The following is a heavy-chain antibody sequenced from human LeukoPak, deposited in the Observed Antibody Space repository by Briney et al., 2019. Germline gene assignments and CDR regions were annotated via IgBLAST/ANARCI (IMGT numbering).Heavy chain of an antibody. J-gene: IGHJ3*01. CDR3: ARHSDSPNYPDTDSFDL. CDR1: GFTFSSYS. CDR2: ISSSSSYI. D-gene: IGHD3-22*01. V-gene: IGHV3-21*04. Sequence: PGGSLRLSCAASGFTFSSYSMNWVRQAPGKGLEWVSSISSSSSYIYYADSVKGRFTISRDNSENTLYLQMNSLRVGDTAVYYCARHSDSPNYPDTDSFDLWGQGTTVTVSS.